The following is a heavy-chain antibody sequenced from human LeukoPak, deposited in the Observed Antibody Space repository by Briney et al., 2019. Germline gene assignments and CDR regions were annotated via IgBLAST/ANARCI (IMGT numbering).Heavy chain of an antibody. V-gene: IGHV4-59*01. CDR1: GGSINSYY. D-gene: IGHD3-16*01. Sequence: SETLSLTCTVSGGSINSYYWNWIRQPPGKGLEWIGYIYYSGSTNYNPSLKSRLTISVDTSKNQFSLKMSSVTAADTAMYYCARVKDPGGYYYYYYMDVWGKGTTVTVSS. J-gene: IGHJ6*03. CDR2: IYYSGST. CDR3: ARVKDPGGYYYYYYMDV.